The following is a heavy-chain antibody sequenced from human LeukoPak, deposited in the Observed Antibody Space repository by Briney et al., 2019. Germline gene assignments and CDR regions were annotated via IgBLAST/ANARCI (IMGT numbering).Heavy chain of an antibody. CDR3: ARSNGYTYGLLDF. J-gene: IGHJ4*02. V-gene: IGHV3-30*04. D-gene: IGHD5-18*01. Sequence: GRSLRLSCAASGFTFGSYAFHWVRQAPGKGLEWLAIISYDGSNINYVDSLKGRFTISRDDSEKNLYLQMNSLSAEDTAVYYCARSNGYTYGLLDFWGQGALVTVSS. CDR2: ISYDGSNI. CDR1: GFTFGSYA.